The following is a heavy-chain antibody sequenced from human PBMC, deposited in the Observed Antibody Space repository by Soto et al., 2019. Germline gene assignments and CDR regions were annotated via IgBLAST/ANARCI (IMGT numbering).Heavy chain of an antibody. J-gene: IGHJ4*02. CDR1: GFTFSSYA. CDR3: ARAYEGDYFDY. Sequence: QVQLVESGGGVVQPGRSLRLSCAASGFTFSSYAMHWVRQAPGKGLEWVAVISYDGSNKYYADSVKGGFTISRDNSKNTLYLQMNSLRAEDTAVYYCARAYEGDYFDYWGQGTLVNVSS. D-gene: IGHD3-16*01. CDR2: ISYDGSNK. V-gene: IGHV3-30-3*01.